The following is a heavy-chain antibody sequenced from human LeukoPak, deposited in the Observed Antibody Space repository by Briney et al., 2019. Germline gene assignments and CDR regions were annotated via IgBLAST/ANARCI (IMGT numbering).Heavy chain of an antibody. J-gene: IGHJ6*02. D-gene: IGHD2-15*01. CDR1: GFTFSDYY. V-gene: IGHV3-11*01. CDR2: ISSSGSTI. CDR3: ARDRYCSGGSCYSHYYYGMGV. Sequence: PGGSLRLSCAASGFTFSDYYMSWIRQAPGKGLEWVSYISSSGSTIYYADSVKGRFTISRDNAKNSLYLQMNSLRAEDTAVYYCARDRYCSGGSCYSHYYYGMGVWGQGTTVTVSS.